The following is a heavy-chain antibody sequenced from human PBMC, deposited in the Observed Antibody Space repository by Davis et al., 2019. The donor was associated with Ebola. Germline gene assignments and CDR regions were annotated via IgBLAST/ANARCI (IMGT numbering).Heavy chain of an antibody. D-gene: IGHD3-3*01. Sequence: PGGSLRLSCAASGFTFSSYAMHWVRQAPGKGLEWVAVISYDGSNKYYADSVKGRFTISRDNSKNTLYLQMNSLRAEDTAVYYCARDSLNYDFWSGSLGFDYWGQGTLVTVSS. CDR3: ARDSLNYDFWSGSLGFDY. CDR2: ISYDGSNK. CDR1: GFTFSSYA. V-gene: IGHV3-30-3*01. J-gene: IGHJ4*02.